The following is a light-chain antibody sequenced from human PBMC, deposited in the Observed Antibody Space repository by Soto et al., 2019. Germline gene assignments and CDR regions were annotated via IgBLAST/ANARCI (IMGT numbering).Light chain of an antibody. CDR2: DVS. J-gene: IGLJ1*01. CDR3: SSYTTSSTYV. CDR1: SSDVGGYNY. Sequence: SGYSVHRRGSPIPNNKNSSDVGGYNYVSWYQQHPGKAPKLMIYDVSNRPSGVSNRFSGSKSGNTASLTISGLQAEDEADYYCSSYTTSSTYVFGTGTKVTVL. V-gene: IGLV2-14*04.